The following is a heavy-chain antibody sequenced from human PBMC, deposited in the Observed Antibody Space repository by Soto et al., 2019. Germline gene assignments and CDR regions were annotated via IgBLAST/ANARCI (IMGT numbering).Heavy chain of an antibody. V-gene: IGHV4-39*07. D-gene: IGHD6-13*01. CDR3: ARGGRQQMIPTPIRYKVNY. J-gene: IGHJ4*02. Sequence: SQTLTLTCTVSRGYSISSSYYWGWIRQPPGKRPEWNGSTYYSGNTYNNPSPKSRVTLSVAISKNHHSLQLRSVTAADTGVYYCARGGRQQMIPTPIRYKVNYWGQGALVTVSS. CDR2: TYYSGNT. CDR1: RGYSISSSYY.